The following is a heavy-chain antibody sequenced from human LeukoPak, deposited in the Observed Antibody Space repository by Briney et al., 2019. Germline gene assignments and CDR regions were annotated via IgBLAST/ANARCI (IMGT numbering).Heavy chain of an antibody. D-gene: IGHD5-18*01. CDR2: LYGPGST. CDR3: ARDPGGYNYGYFDY. CDR1: GFTVSSNY. J-gene: IGHJ4*02. Sequence: EPGGSLRLSCAASGFTVSSNYMSWVRQAPGKGLEWVSVLYGPGSTYYADSVKGRFTISRDNAKNSLYLQMNSLRAEDTAVYYCARDPGGYNYGYFDYWGQGTLVTVSS. V-gene: IGHV3-53*01.